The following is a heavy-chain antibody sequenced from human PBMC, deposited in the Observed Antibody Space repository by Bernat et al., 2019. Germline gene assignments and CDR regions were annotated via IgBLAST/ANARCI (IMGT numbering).Heavy chain of an antibody. J-gene: IGHJ4*02. D-gene: IGHD6-13*01. Sequence: QVQLVESGGGVVQPGRSLRLSCAASGFTFSSYGMHWVHQAPGKGLEWVAVIWYDGSNKYYADSVKGRFTISRDNSKNTLHLQMNSLRAGDTAVYYCARDSISQAADLDCWGQGTLVTVSS. CDR3: ARDSISQAADLDC. CDR2: IWYDGSNK. CDR1: GFTFSSYG. V-gene: IGHV3-33*01.